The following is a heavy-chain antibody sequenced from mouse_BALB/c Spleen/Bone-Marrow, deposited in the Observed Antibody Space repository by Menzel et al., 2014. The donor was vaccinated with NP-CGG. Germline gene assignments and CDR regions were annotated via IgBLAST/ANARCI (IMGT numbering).Heavy chain of an antibody. V-gene: IGHV1-87*01. Sequence: LKQSGAELARPGASVKLSCKASGYTFTSYWMQWVKQRPGQGLEWIGAIYPGDGDTRFTQKFKGKATLTADKSSSTAYMQLSSLASEDSAVYYCARAKRYGEMDYWGQGTSVTVSS. J-gene: IGHJ4*01. CDR3: ARAKRYGEMDY. D-gene: IGHD2-14*01. CDR1: GYTFTSYW. CDR2: IYPGDGDT.